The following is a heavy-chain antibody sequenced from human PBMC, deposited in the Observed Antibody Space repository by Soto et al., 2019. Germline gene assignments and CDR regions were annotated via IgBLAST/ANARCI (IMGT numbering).Heavy chain of an antibody. Sequence: PGALLKTSCTGSGYSLTSYCIGWVREMPWKVLEWMGIIYPVDSDTRYSPSFKGQVTISADKSISTAYLQWSSLKASDTAMYYCARQSSAARDGMDVWGQRSTVTVTS. CDR2: IYPVDSDT. CDR1: GYSLTSYC. V-gene: IGHV5-51*01. J-gene: IGHJ6*02. CDR3: ARQSSAARDGMDV. D-gene: IGHD6-6*01.